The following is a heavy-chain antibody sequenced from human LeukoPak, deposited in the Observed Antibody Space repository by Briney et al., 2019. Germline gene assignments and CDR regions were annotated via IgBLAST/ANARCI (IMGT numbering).Heavy chain of an antibody. J-gene: IGHJ4*02. D-gene: IGHD6-13*01. CDR3: ARGFSSSWFPSFDY. V-gene: IGHV4-59*07. CDR2: MYYSGSA. Sequence: SDTLSLTGTSSGGHITGYHRSWIRQPSAQGLESIGYMYYSGSANDNPSLKSRVTISVDTSKNQFSVKLSSVTAADTAVYYCARGFSSSWFPSFDYWGQGILVTVSS. CDR1: GGHITGYH.